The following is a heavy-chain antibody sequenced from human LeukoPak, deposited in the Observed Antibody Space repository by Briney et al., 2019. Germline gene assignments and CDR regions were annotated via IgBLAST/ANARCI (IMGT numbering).Heavy chain of an antibody. CDR1: GGSISSHY. D-gene: IGHD3-3*01. V-gene: IGHV4-59*11. J-gene: IGHJ4*02. CDR2: IYYSGST. CDR3: AREVTIFGWGDYFDY. Sequence: PSETLSLTCTVSGGSISSHYWSWIRQPPGKGLEWIGYIYYSGSTNYNPSLKSRVTISVDTSKNQSSLKLSSVTAADTAVYYCAREVTIFGWGDYFDYWGQGTLVTVSS.